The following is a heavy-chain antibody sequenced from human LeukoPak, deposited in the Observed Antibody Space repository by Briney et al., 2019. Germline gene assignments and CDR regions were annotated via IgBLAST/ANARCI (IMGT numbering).Heavy chain of an antibody. CDR2: ISAGGATI. CDR1: GFSFSTYA. D-gene: IGHD1-26*01. J-gene: IGHJ6*03. V-gene: IGHV3-23*01. CDR3: AKDSGGTYFYYYYYMDV. Sequence: GGSLRLSCAASGFSFSTYAMSWARQTPGKGLEWVSAISAGGATIYYADSVKGRFTVSRDNSKNTLYLHMSSLRAEDTAIYYCAKDSGGTYFYYYYYMDVWGKGTTVTVSS.